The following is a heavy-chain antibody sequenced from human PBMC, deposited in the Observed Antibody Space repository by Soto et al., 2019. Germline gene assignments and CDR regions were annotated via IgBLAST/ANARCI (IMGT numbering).Heavy chain of an antibody. CDR3: ATFTVRGDRLAFEI. D-gene: IGHD3-10*01. J-gene: IGHJ3*02. Sequence: PSETLSLTCTVSGGSISSGGYYWSWIRQHPGKGLEWIGYIYYSGSTYYNPSLKSRVTISVDTSKNQFSLKLSSVTAADTAVYSCATFTVRGDRLAFEIWGQGTMVTVSS. V-gene: IGHV4-31*03. CDR2: IYYSGST. CDR1: GGSISSGGYY.